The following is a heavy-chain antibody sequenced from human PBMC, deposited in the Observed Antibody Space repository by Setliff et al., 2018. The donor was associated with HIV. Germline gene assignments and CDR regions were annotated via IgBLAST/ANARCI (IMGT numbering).Heavy chain of an antibody. D-gene: IGHD6-19*01. CDR2: IHYRGTT. Sequence: SETLSLTCTVSGGSISTSSFDWAWVRQRPGEGLEWIGGIHYRGTTYYNPSLESRVTMSVDRSTNQFSLKLSSVTAADTSVYYCARQGAVTGHAFDSWGPGALVTVSS. CDR3: ARQGAVTGHAFDS. J-gene: IGHJ4*02. CDR1: GGSISTSSFD. V-gene: IGHV4-39*01.